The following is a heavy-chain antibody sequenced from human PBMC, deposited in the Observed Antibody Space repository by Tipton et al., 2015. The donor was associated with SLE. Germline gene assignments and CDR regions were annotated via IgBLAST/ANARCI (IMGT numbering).Heavy chain of an antibody. CDR3: ARAEAPVAFDI. J-gene: IGHJ3*02. CDR1: GFTFSSYS. V-gene: IGHV3-21*01. CDR2: ISSSSSYI. Sequence: SLRLSCAASGFTFSSYSMNWVRQAPGKGLEWVSSISSSSSYIYYADSVKGRFTISRDNAKNSLYLQMNSLRAEDTAVYYCARAEAPVAFDIWGQGTMVTVSS.